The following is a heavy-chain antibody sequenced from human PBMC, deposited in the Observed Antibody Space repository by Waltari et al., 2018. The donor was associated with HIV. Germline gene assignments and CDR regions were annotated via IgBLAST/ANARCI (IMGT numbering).Heavy chain of an antibody. D-gene: IGHD7-27*01. J-gene: IGHJ6*02. CDR2: INPSGSI. CDR3: ARGSWGSGMDV. CDR1: GGSFSGYY. Sequence: QVRLQQWGAGLLKPSETLSLTCAVYGGSFSGYYWSWIRQPPGKGLECIGEINPSGSINYNPSLKSRVIISLDRYKNQFSLKLTSVTAADTALYYCARGSWGSGMDVWGLGTTVIVSS. V-gene: IGHV4-34*01.